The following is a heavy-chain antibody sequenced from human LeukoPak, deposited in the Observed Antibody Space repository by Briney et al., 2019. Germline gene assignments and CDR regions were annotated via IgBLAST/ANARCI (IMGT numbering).Heavy chain of an antibody. D-gene: IGHD1-20*01. J-gene: IGHJ2*01. CDR2: TYYRSKWYN. CDR3: ARINITTVGVDWYFDL. V-gene: IGHV6-1*01. Sequence: SQTLSLTCAISGDSVSSNSAAWNWIRQSPSRGLEWLGRTYYRSKWYNDYAVSVKSRITISPDTSKNQFSLQLNSVTPEDTAVYYCARINITTVGVDWYFDLWGRGTLVTVSS. CDR1: GDSVSSNSAA.